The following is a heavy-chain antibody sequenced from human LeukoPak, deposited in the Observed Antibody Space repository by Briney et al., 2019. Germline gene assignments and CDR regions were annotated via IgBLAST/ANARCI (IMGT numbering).Heavy chain of an antibody. V-gene: IGHV3-66*02. CDR2: IYGAGSA. CDR1: RFTVSNNY. CDR3: ATTASGGHYNYFDH. Sequence: GGSLRLSCAASRFTVSNNYMSWVRQAPGKGLEWFSVIYGAGSAYNPDSVKGRFTISRDNSKNTLYLQMNSLRGEDTAVYYCATTASGGHYNYFDHWGQGTLVTVSS. D-gene: IGHD3-10*01. J-gene: IGHJ4*02.